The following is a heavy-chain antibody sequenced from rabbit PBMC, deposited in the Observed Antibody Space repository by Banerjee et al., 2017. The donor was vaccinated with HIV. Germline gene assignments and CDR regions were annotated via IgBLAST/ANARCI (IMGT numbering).Heavy chain of an antibody. D-gene: IGHD6-1*01. J-gene: IGHJ4*01. CDR2: IYAGSSGST. V-gene: IGHV1S40*01. CDR1: GFSFSSGYY. Sequence: QSLEESGGGLVKPEGSLTLTCKASGFSFSSGYYMCWVRQAPGKGLEWIACIYAGSSGSTYYASWAKGRFTISKTSSTTVTLQMTSLTAADTATYFCARGPDWAGDGYDLWGPGTLVTV. CDR3: ARGPDWAGDGYDL.